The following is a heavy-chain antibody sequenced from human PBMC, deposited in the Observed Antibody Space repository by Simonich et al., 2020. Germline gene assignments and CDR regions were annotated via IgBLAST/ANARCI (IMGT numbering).Heavy chain of an antibody. J-gene: IGHJ4*02. V-gene: IGHV4-38-2*01. Sequence: QVQLQESGPGLVKPSETLSLTCAVSGYSISSGYYWGWSRQPPGKGLEWMGSIYHSGSTSTTPSLKSRVTISVDTSKNQFSLKLSSVTAADTAVYYCARALGSDIDYWGQGTLVTVSS. CDR2: IYHSGST. D-gene: IGHD7-27*01. CDR1: GYSISSGYY. CDR3: ARALGSDIDY.